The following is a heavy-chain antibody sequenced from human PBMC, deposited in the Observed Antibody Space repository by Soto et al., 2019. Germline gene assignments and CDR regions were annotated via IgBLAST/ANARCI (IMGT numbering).Heavy chain of an antibody. CDR3: ASVGATGLVGFDP. CDR1: GYTFTSYA. V-gene: IGHV1-3*01. CDR2: INAGNGNT. Sequence: QVQLVQSGAEVKKPGASVKVSCKASGYTFTSYAMHWVRQAPGQRLEWMGWINAGNGNTKYSQKFQGRVTITRDTSASTAYMELSSLRSEDTGVYYCASVGATGLVGFDPWGQGTLVTVSS. D-gene: IGHD1-26*01. J-gene: IGHJ5*02.